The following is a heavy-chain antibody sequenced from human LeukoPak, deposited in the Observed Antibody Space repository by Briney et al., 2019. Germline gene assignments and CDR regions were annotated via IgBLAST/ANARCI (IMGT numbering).Heavy chain of an antibody. V-gene: IGHV3-53*01. CDR2: IYSGGST. J-gene: IGHJ4*02. CDR1: GFTVSSNY. CDR3: ARGVAAAGTALGY. D-gene: IGHD6-13*01. Sequence: GRSLRLSCAASGFTVSSNYMSWVRQAPGKGLEWVSVIYSGGSTYYADSVKGRFTVSRDNPKNTLYLQMNSLRAEDTAVYYCARGVAAAGTALGYWGQGTLVTVSS.